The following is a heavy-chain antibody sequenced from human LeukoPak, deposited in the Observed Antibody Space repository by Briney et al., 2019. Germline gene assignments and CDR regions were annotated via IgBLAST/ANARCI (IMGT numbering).Heavy chain of an antibody. D-gene: IGHD6-13*01. J-gene: IGHJ6*03. V-gene: IGHV1-46*01. CDR1: GYTFTSYY. CDR2: INPSGGST. Sequence: ASVKVSCKASGYTFTSYYMHWVRQAPGQGLEWMGIINPSGGSTSYAQKFQGRVTMTRDTSTSTVYMELSSLRSEDTAVYYCARAEGRGYSYYYYYYYMDVWGKGTTVTVSS. CDR3: ARAEGRGYSYYYYYYYMDV.